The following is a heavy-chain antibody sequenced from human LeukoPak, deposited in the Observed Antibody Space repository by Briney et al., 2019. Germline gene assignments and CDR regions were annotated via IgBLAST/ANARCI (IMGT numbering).Heavy chain of an antibody. J-gene: IGHJ4*02. CDR2: ISYDGRNK. Sequence: GRSLRLSCAVSGFTFMNYAMHWVRQVPGTGPQWVAVISYDGRNKYYADSVRGRFTISRDNSNNTLFLHMNSLRAEDTAVYFCVRDLIDAWGASPPTDYWGQGTLVTVSS. CDR3: VRDLIDAWGASPPTDY. V-gene: IGHV3-30*04. CDR1: GFTFMNYA. D-gene: IGHD3-16*01.